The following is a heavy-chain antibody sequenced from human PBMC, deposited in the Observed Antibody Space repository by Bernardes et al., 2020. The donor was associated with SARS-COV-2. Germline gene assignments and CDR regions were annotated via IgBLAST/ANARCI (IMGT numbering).Heavy chain of an antibody. CDR1: GFTVSSKY. CDR3: ARGLRWAFDY. V-gene: IGHV3-53*01. D-gene: IGHD4-17*01. CDR2: IQSGGYT. Sequence: VGSLRLSCAVSGFTVSSKYMNWVRQAPGKGLEWVSVIQSGGYTNYADSMKGRFTVSRDTSENTVSLQMNSLRAEDTAVYYCARGLRWAFDYWGQGTLVSVSS. J-gene: IGHJ4*02.